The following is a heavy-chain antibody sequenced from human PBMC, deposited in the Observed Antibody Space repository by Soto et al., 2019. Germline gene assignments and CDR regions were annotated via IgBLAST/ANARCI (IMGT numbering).Heavy chain of an antibody. V-gene: IGHV3-64D*08. Sequence: GGSLRLSCSASGFTFNTYAMHWVRQAPGKGLEYVSAITASGGKTYYADSVKGRFTTSRDNSKNTLYLQMSSLRTEDSAVYYCAKGEEQWLITAFDVWGRGTMVTVSS. CDR2: ITASGGKT. CDR1: GFTFNTYA. D-gene: IGHD6-19*01. J-gene: IGHJ3*01. CDR3: AKGEEQWLITAFDV.